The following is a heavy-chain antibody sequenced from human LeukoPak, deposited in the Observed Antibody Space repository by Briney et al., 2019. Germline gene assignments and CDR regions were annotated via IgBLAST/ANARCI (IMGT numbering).Heavy chain of an antibody. CDR2: IYYSGST. CDR3: ARTPYYASGTYYTPPLAFDY. V-gene: IGHV4-39*01. D-gene: IGHD3-10*01. Sequence: SETLSLTCTVPGGSISSSSYYWGWIRQPPGKGLEWIGSIYYSGSTYYNPSLKSRVTISVDTSKNQLSLKLSSVTAADTAVYYCARTPYYASGTYYTPPLAFDYWGQGTLVTVSS. J-gene: IGHJ4*02. CDR1: GGSISSSSYY.